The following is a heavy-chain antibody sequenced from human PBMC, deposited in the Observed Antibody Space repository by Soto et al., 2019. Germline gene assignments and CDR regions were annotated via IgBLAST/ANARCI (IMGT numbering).Heavy chain of an antibody. CDR3: AKEIAVAVATPPEY. D-gene: IGHD5-12*01. J-gene: IGHJ4*02. V-gene: IGHV3-23*01. Sequence: EVQLLQSGGGLVQPGGSLRLSCTASGFTYSIYAMAWVRQAPGKGLEWVSPISGSGGETYYADSVKGRFTISRDNSKNTVYLQMTNLRAEDTAVYYCAKEIAVAVATPPEYWGQGTLVTVPS. CDR1: GFTYSIYA. CDR2: ISGSGGET.